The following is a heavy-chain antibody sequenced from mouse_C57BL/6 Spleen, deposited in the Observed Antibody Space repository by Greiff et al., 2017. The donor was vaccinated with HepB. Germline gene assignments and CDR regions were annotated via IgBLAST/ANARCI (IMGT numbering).Heavy chain of an antibody. CDR2: IDPANGNT. V-gene: IGHV14-3*01. Sequence: VQLQQPVAELVRPGASVKLSCTASGFNIKNTYMHWVKQRPEQGLEWIGRIDPANGNTKYAPKFQGKATLTADTSSNTAYLQLSSLTSEDTAIYYCARKSDCSNYEYAMDYWGQGTSVTVSS. D-gene: IGHD2-5*01. J-gene: IGHJ4*01. CDR3: ARKSDCSNYEYAMDY. CDR1: GFNIKNTY.